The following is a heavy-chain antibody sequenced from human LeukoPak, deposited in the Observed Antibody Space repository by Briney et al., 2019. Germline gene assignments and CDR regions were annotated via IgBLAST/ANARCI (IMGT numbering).Heavy chain of an antibody. CDR2: IYSGGST. CDR3: ARARDLDY. Sequence: GGSLRLSCAASGFTVSSNYVHWVRQAPGKGLEWVSVIYSGGSTYYADSVKGRFTISRDNSKNTLYLQMNSLRAEDTAVYYCARARDLDYWGQGTLVTVSS. J-gene: IGHJ4*02. V-gene: IGHV3-53*01. CDR1: GFTVSSNY.